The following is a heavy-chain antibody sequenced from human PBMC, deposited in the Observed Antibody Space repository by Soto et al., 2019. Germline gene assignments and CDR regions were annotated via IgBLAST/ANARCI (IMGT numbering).Heavy chain of an antibody. Sequence: LSCTVSGFAFNNYGINWVRQAPGKGLEWVSSISKSDYTYYSDSVKGRFTISRDNAKNSVSLQMNTLRVEDTAVYYCAREDSIIIPAVSDFWGQGTLVTVSS. V-gene: IGHV3-21*01. CDR1: GFAFNNYG. D-gene: IGHD2-2*01. CDR3: AREDSIIIPAVSDF. CDR2: ISKSDYT. J-gene: IGHJ4*02.